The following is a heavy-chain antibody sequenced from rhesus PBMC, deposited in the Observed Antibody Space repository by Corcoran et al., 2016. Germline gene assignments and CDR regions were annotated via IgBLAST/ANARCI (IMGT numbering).Heavy chain of an antibody. D-gene: IGHD6-43*01. CDR2: IYWNDSK. Sequence: QVTLKESGPALVKPTQTLTLTCTVSGFSISPTGTGVGWIRQPPGKALEWLASIYWNDSKYYSTSLKSRLTISKDTSKNQVVLTMTNMDPVDTATYYCARVRGGSSSYFPWGQGVLVTVSS. CDR1: GFSISPTGTG. J-gene: IGHJ4*01. V-gene: IGHV2-95*01. CDR3: ARVRGGSSSYFP.